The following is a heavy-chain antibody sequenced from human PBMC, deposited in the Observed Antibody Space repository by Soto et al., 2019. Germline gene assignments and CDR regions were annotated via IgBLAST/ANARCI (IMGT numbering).Heavy chain of an antibody. CDR3: ARGGWSVDP. CDR1: GASMSPSY. CDR2: IYYDGNT. Sequence: SETLSLTCTVSGASMSPSYWSWIRQPPGKGLEWIGYIYYDGNTNYNPSLKSRVTMSVDTSRNQFSLILRSMTAADTAVYYCARGGWSVDPWGQGTLVTVSS. V-gene: IGHV4-59*01. J-gene: IGHJ5*02. D-gene: IGHD6-19*01.